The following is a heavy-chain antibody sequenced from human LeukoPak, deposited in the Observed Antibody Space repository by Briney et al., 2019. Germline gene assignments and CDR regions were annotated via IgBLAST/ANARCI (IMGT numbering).Heavy chain of an antibody. CDR3: AKDNQDSPFDP. Sequence: PGGSLRLSCAASGFTFSSYHINWVRQAPGKGLEWVSSISGSSTYIYYADSVKGRFTISRDNSKNTLYLQMNSLRAEDTAVYYCAKDNQDSPFDPWGQGTLVTVSS. D-gene: IGHD2-15*01. J-gene: IGHJ5*02. CDR2: ISGSSTYI. CDR1: GFTFSSYH. V-gene: IGHV3-21*01.